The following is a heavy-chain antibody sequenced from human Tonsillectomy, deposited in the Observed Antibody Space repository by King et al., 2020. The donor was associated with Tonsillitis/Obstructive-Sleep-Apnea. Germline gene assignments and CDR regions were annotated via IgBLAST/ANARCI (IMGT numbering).Heavy chain of an antibody. V-gene: IGHV3-30*04. Sequence: QLVQSGGGVVQPGRSLRLSCAASGFTFSSYAMHGVRQAPGKGLEWVAVISYDGSNKYYADSVKGRFTISRDNSKNTLYLQMNSLRAEDTAVYYCARDPNSNYYDSSGYYYYFDFWGQGTLVTVSS. D-gene: IGHD3-22*01. CDR2: ISYDGSNK. CDR3: ARDPNSNYYDSSGYYYYFDF. J-gene: IGHJ4*02. CDR1: GFTFSSYA.